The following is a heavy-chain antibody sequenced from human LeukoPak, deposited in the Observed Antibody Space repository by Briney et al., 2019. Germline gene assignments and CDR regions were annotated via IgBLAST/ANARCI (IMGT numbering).Heavy chain of an antibody. CDR1: GGSISSGGYS. CDR2: IYHSGST. V-gene: IGHV4-30-2*01. Sequence: SQTLSLTCAVSGGSISSGGYSWSWIRQPPGKGLEWIGYIYHSGSTYYNPSLKSRVTISVDRSKNQFSLKLSSVTATDTTVYYCARNYDSSGYYYFDYWGQGTLVTVSS. CDR3: ARNYDSSGYYYFDY. J-gene: IGHJ4*02. D-gene: IGHD3-22*01.